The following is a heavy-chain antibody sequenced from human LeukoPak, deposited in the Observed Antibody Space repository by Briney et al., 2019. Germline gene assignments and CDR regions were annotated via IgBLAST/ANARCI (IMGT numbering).Heavy chain of an antibody. V-gene: IGHV3-66*01. Sequence: PGGSLRLSCAASGFTVGSNYMSWVRQAPGKGLEWVSVIYSGGSTYYADFVKGRFTISRDNSKNTLYLQMNSLRAEDTAVYYCARKYYYDPWGQGTLVTVSS. J-gene: IGHJ5*02. D-gene: IGHD3-22*01. CDR3: ARKYYYDP. CDR2: IYSGGST. CDR1: GFTVGSNY.